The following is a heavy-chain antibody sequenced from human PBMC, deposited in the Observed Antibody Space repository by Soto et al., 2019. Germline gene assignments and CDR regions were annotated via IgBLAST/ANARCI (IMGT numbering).Heavy chain of an antibody. CDR1: GGSMSSSGYF. CDR2: IYYSGST. D-gene: IGHD6-13*01. Sequence: SEALSLRCSGSGGSMSSSGYFWGWILHPPGKGLEWIGSIYYSGSTYYNPSLKSRVTISVDTSKNQFSLKLSSVTAADTAVYYCASFYQQLVPSLGYGMDVWGQGTTVT. J-gene: IGHJ6*02. V-gene: IGHV4-39*01. CDR3: ASFYQQLVPSLGYGMDV.